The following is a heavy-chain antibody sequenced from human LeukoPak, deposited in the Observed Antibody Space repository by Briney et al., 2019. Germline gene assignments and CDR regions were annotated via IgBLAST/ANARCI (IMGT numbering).Heavy chain of an antibody. CDR1: GGSISSGSYY. CDR2: IYTSGST. J-gene: IGHJ4*02. Sequence: SETLSLTCTVSGGSISSGSYYWSWIRQPAGKGLEWIGRIYTSGSTNYNPSLKSRVTISVDTSKNQFSLKLSSVTAADTAVYYCARDERYCSSTSCYTGGFDYWGQGTLVTVSS. D-gene: IGHD2-2*01. V-gene: IGHV4-61*02. CDR3: ARDERYCSSTSCYTGGFDY.